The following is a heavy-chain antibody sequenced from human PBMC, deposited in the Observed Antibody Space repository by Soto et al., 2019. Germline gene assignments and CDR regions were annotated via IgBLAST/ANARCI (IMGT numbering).Heavy chain of an antibody. J-gene: IGHJ6*02. CDR3: ARDIGLGLHYYYDYGRDV. Sequence: GASVKVCCKASDYIFTTYGISWVRQAPGQGLEWMGWVSPYSDITNYAQKLQGRVTMTTETSTSTVYMELRSLRSDDTAMYYCARDIGLGLHYYYDYGRDVWG. CDR2: VSPYSDIT. CDR1: DYIFTTYG. V-gene: IGHV1-18*01. D-gene: IGHD1-26*01.